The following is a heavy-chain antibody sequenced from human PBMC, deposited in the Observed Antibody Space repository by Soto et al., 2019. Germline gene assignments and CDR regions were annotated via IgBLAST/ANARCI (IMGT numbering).Heavy chain of an antibody. CDR2: IKQDGSEK. CDR3: ASQGYSGYGDYGMDV. Sequence: VQLVESGGGLVQPGGSLRLSCAASGFTFSSYWMSWVRQAPGKGLEWVANIKQDGSEKYYVDSVKGRFTISRDNAKNSLYLQMNSLRAEDTAVYYCASQGYSGYGDYGMDVWGQGTTVTVSS. CDR1: GFTFSSYW. D-gene: IGHD5-12*01. V-gene: IGHV3-7*05. J-gene: IGHJ6*02.